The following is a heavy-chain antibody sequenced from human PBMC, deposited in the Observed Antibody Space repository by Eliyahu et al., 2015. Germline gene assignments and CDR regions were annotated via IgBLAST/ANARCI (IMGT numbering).Heavy chain of an antibody. D-gene: IGHD5-24*01. J-gene: IGHJ4*02. CDR1: GAPLYGRQ. CDR2: IDASGNT. CDR3: ARGMWNGYNYGLFDL. Sequence: QVQLQQWGAGLLKPSETLSLTCAVQGAPLYGRQWNXXRQPPGKGLEWIGGIDASGNTDDNPSLKSRVTLSVDSSTIQLSLNLRSVTAADTAVYYCARGMWNGYNYGLFDLWGQGTLVTVSS. V-gene: IGHV4-34*01.